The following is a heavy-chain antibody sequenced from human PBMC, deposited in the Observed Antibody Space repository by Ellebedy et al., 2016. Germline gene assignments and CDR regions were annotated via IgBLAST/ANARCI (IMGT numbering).Heavy chain of an antibody. CDR2: INPSGGST. CDR3: ARFPRGSSPHLDY. Sequence: ASVKVSXXASGYTFTSYYMHWVRQAPGQGLEWMGIINPSGGSTSYAQKFQGRVTMTTDTSTSTAYMELRSLRSDDTAVYYCARFPRGSSPHLDYWGQGTLVTVSS. J-gene: IGHJ4*02. D-gene: IGHD2-15*01. CDR1: GYTFTSYY. V-gene: IGHV1-46*01.